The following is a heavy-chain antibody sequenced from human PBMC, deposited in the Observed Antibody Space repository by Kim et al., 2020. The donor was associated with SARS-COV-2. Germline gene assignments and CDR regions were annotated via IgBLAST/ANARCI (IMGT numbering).Heavy chain of an antibody. J-gene: IGHJ4*02. CDR3: ARGGYYYDSSGYYGPTLFDY. D-gene: IGHD3-22*01. V-gene: IGHV1-18*01. CDR2: ISAYNGNT. Sequence: ASVKVSCKASGYTFTSYGISWVRQAPGQGLEWMGWISAYNGNTNYAQKLQGRVTMTTDTSTSTAYMELRSLRSDDTAVYYCARGGYYYDSSGYYGPTLFDYWGQGTLVTVSS. CDR1: GYTFTSYG.